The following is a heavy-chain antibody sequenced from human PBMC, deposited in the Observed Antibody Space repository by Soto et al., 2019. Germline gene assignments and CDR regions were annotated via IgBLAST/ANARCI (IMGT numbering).Heavy chain of an antibody. CDR1: GGSFSGYY. CDR3: ARGALIQLWLTVLDY. D-gene: IGHD5-18*01. Sequence: SETLSLTCAVYGGSFSGYYWSWIRQPPGKGLEWIGEINHSGSTNYNPSLKSRVTISVDTSKNQFSLKLSSVTAADTAVYYCARGALIQLWLTVLDYWGQGTLVTVSS. V-gene: IGHV4-34*01. CDR2: INHSGST. J-gene: IGHJ4*02.